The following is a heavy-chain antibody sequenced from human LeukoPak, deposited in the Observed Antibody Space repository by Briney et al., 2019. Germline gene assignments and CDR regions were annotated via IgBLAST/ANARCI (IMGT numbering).Heavy chain of an antibody. V-gene: IGHV1-18*01. D-gene: IGHD2-21*02. CDR1: GYTFTSYG. CDR2: ISAYNGNT. Sequence: ASVKVSCKASGYTFTSYGISWVRQAAGQGLEWMGWISAYNGNTNYAQKFQGRVTMTTDTSTSTAYMELRSLRSDDTAVYHCARDGIVVVTAGHYYYGMDVWGQGTTVIVSS. J-gene: IGHJ6*02. CDR3: ARDGIVVVTAGHYYYGMDV.